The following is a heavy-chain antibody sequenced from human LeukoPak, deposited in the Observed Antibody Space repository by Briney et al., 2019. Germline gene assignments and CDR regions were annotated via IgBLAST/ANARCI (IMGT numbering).Heavy chain of an antibody. CDR2: ISSSSGTI. CDR3: AKDHGDRLRYAFDM. D-gene: IGHD5-12*01. CDR1: GFTFSSYS. Sequence: GGSLRLSCAASGFTFSSYSMNWVRQAPGKGLEWVSYISSSSGTIYYAESVKGRFTISRDNAENSLYLQMNSLRVEDTAFYFCAKDHGDRLRYAFDMWGQGTLVTVSS. J-gene: IGHJ3*02. V-gene: IGHV3-48*04.